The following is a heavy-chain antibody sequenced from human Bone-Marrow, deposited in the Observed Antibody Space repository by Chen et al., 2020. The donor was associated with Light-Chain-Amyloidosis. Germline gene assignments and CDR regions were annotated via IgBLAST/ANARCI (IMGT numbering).Heavy chain of an antibody. J-gene: IGHJ3*02. CDR1: GFTFSSYE. CDR2: ISRSGSTI. V-gene: IGHV3-48*03. D-gene: IGHD1-1*01. CDR3: ARVGFYNWNVHNAFDI. Sequence: EVQLVESGGGLVQPGGSLRLSCAASGFTFSSYEMNWVRQAPGKGLEWVSYISRSGSTIYYADSVKDRFTISRDNAKNSLYLQMNSLRAEDTAVYYCARVGFYNWNVHNAFDIWGQGTMVTVSS.